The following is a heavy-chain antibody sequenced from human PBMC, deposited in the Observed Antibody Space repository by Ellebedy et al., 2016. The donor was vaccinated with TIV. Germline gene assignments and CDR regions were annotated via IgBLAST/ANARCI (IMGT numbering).Heavy chain of an antibody. J-gene: IGHJ4*02. CDR2: VHYSGRT. CDR3: AKDIRTVTTRGGFDY. CDR1: GGSISSGSYY. Sequence: SETLSLXXTVPGGSISSGSYYWGWIRQPPGKGLEWIGSVHYSGRTFYNPSLKSRVTISVDMSKNQFSLKLSSVTAADTAVYYCAKDIRTVTTRGGFDYWGQGTLVTVSS. D-gene: IGHD4-17*01. V-gene: IGHV4-39*07.